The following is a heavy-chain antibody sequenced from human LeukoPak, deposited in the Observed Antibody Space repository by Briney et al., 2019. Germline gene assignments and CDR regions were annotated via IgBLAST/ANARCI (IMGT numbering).Heavy chain of an antibody. V-gene: IGHV1-2*02. D-gene: IGHD3-10*01. CDR3: ARDSLYYALENYNKTGDY. CDR1: GYTFTNYY. J-gene: IGHJ4*02. CDR2: INPNTGGT. Sequence: ASVKASCKASGYTFTNYYIHWVRQAPGQGLEWMGWINPNTGGTNYAQKFQGRVTMTRDTSINTAYMDLSSLRSDDTAVFYCARDSLYYALENYNKTGDYWGQGTLVTVSS.